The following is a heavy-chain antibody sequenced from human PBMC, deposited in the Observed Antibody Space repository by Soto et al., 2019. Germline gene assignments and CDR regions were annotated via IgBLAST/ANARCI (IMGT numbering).Heavy chain of an antibody. Sequence: QVQLVQSGAEMKKPGSSVKVSCQSSGGTFNTYAMNWVRQAPGQGPEWMGDISPMFGAANYAPKFQGRVTITADEPTGTSYMQLSSLTSEATAIYFCAREVQVHTPAFVYWGQGTHVTVSS. CDR2: ISPMFGAA. CDR3: AREVQVHTPAFVY. J-gene: IGHJ4*02. D-gene: IGHD3-10*01. CDR1: GGTFNTYA. V-gene: IGHV1-69*19.